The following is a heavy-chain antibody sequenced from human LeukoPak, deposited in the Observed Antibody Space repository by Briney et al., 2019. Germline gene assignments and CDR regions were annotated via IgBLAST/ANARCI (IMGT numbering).Heavy chain of an antibody. J-gene: IGHJ4*02. D-gene: IGHD3-10*01. V-gene: IGHV3-66*01. CDR2: IYSGGST. CDR3: ARGNYYGQDY. Sequence: GGSLRLSRAASGFTVSSNYMSWVRQAPGKGLEWVSVIYSGGSTYYADSVKGRFTISRDNSKNTLYLQMNSLTAEDTAVYYCARGNYYGQDYWGQGTLVTVSS. CDR1: GFTVSSNY.